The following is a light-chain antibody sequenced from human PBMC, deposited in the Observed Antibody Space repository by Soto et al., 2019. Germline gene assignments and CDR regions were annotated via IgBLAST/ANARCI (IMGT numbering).Light chain of an antibody. CDR1: SSDVGGYNY. CDR3: NSYTSSSTHV. CDR2: DVS. Sequence: ALTQPASVSGSPGQSITISCTGTSSDVGGYNYVSWYQQHPGKAPKLIISDVSNRPSGVSNRFSGSKSGNTASLTISGLQAEDEADYYCNSYTSSSTHVFGTGTKVTVL. J-gene: IGLJ1*01. V-gene: IGLV2-14*03.